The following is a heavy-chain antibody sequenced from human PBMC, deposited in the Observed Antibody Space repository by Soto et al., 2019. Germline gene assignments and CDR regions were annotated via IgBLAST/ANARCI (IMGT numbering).Heavy chain of an antibody. D-gene: IGHD6-13*01. V-gene: IGHV3-23*01. CDR3: AKERGPYSSSWHFDY. CDR1: GFTFSSYA. J-gene: IGHJ4*02. CDR2: ISGSGGST. Sequence: GGSLSLSCAASGFTFSSYAMSWVRQAPGKGLEWVSAISGSGGSTYYADSVKGRFTISRDNSKNTLYLQMNSLRAEDTAVYYCAKERGPYSSSWHFDYWGQGTLVTVSS.